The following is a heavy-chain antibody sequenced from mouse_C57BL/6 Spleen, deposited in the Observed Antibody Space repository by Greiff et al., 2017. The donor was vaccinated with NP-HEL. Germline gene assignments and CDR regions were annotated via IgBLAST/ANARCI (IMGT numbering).Heavy chain of an antibody. CDR2: IYPYNGVS. J-gene: IGHJ4*01. V-gene: IGHV1-31*01. Sequence: EVNVVESGPELVKPGASVKISCKASGYSFTGYYMHWVKQSHGNILDWIGYIYPYNGVSSYNQKFKGKATLTVDKSSSTAYMELRSLTSEDSAVYYCARVYGSSYEDAMDYWGQGTSVTVSS. CDR3: ARVYGSSYEDAMDY. D-gene: IGHD1-1*01. CDR1: GYSFTGYY.